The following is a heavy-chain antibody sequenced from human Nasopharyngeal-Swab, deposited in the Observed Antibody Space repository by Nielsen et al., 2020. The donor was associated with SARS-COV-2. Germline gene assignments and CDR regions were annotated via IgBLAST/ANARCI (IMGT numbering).Heavy chain of an antibody. CDR1: GGTFSSYA. D-gene: IGHD6-19*01. V-gene: IGHV1-69*13. J-gene: IGHJ6*02. CDR3: ASTPYSSGWYGPRSANYGMDV. CDR2: IIPILGTA. Sequence: SVKVSCKASGGTFSSYAISWVRQAPGQGLEWMGGIIPILGTANYAQKFQGRVTITADESTSTAYMELSSLRSEDTAVYYCASTPYSSGWYGPRSANYGMDVWGQGTTVTVSS.